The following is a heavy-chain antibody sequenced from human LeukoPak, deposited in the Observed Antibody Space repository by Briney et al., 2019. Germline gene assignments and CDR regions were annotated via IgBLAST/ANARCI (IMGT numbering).Heavy chain of an antibody. CDR3: ARAFSEGYQLLFSDY. D-gene: IGHD2-2*01. CDR2: ISAYNGST. V-gene: IGHV1-18*01. J-gene: IGHJ4*02. Sequence: GASVKVSCRASGYTFTSYGISWVRQAPGQGLEWMGWISAYNGSTNYAQKLQGRVTMTTDTSTSTAHMELRSLRSDDTAVYYCARAFSEGYQLLFSDYWGQGTLVTVSS. CDR1: GYTFTSYG.